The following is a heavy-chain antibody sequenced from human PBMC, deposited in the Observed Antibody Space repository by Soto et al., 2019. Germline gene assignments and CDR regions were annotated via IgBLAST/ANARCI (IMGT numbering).Heavy chain of an antibody. CDR1: GFTFSSYA. D-gene: IGHD6-6*01. V-gene: IGHV3-30-3*01. CDR3: ARASSPKNLTLGY. Sequence: GGSLRLSCAASGFTFSSYAMHWVRQAPGKGLEWVAVISYDGSNKYYADSVKGRFTISRDNSKNTLYLQMNSLRAEDTAVYYCARASSPKNLTLGYWGQGTLVTVS. J-gene: IGHJ4*02. CDR2: ISYDGSNK.